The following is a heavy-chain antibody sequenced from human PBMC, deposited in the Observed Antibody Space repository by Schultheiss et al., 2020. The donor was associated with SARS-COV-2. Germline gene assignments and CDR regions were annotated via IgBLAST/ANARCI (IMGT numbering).Heavy chain of an antibody. CDR2: ISSSSSYI. CDR1: GFTFSSYS. J-gene: IGHJ4*02. CDR3: TTDLGYMVQGVIIGFGNY. Sequence: GGSLRLSCAASGFTFSSYSMNWVRQAPGKGLEWVSSISSSSSYIYYADSVKGRFTISRDNAKNSLYLQMNSLRAEDTAVYYCTTDLGYMVQGVIIGFGNYWGQGTLVTVSS. V-gene: IGHV3-21*03. D-gene: IGHD3-10*01.